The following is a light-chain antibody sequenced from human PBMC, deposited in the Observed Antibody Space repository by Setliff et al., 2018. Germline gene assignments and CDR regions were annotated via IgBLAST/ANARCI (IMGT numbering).Light chain of an antibody. Sequence: QSVLTQPASVSGSPGQSITISCTGTSSDVGNYNYVSWYQQHPGKAPKLMIYDASKRPSGVSNRFSGSKSGNTASLTISGLQAEDEADYYCSSYTSSSTLVFGGGTKVTVL. CDR2: DAS. CDR3: SSYTSSSTLV. J-gene: IGLJ2*01. V-gene: IGLV2-14*01. CDR1: SSDVGNYNY.